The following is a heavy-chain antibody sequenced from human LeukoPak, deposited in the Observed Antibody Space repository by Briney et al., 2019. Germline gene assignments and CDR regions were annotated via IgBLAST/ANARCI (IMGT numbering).Heavy chain of an antibody. CDR2: IYCSGST. D-gene: IGHD2-2*01. CDR1: GGSISSSSYY. J-gene: IGHJ4*02. Sequence: SETLSLTCTVSGGSISSSSYYWGWIRQPLGKGLEWIGRIYCSGSTYYNPSLKSRVTISVDTSKNQFSLKLSSVTAADTAVYYCARLVVPAAMSPKGLYYFDYWGQGTLVTVSS. V-gene: IGHV4-39*01. CDR3: ARLVVPAAMSPKGLYYFDY.